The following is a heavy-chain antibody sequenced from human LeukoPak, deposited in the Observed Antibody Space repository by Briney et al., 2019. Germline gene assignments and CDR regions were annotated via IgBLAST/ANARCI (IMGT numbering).Heavy chain of an antibody. Sequence: GGSLRLSCAAYGFTFTTYAMTWVRQAPGKGLEWVSAISGSGDTTYYADSVKGRFTISRDNSKNTLYLQMNSLRADDTAVYYCAKDRGYWGQGVLVTVSS. CDR1: GFTFTTYA. J-gene: IGHJ1*01. CDR2: ISGSGDTT. D-gene: IGHD6-25*01. CDR3: AKDRGY. V-gene: IGHV3-23*01.